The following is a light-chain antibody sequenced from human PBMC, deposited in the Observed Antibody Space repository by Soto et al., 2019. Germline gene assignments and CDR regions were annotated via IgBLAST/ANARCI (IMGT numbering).Light chain of an antibody. Sequence: QSALNQPASVSGSPGQSIIISCTGTSSYIGSYNLVSWYQQHPCKAPKLMIYEGSKRPAGVSDRLSGSRSGNTASLTISGLQAEDEADYYCCSYASGGTYVFGTGTKVTVL. CDR2: EGS. V-gene: IGLV2-23*01. J-gene: IGLJ1*01. CDR1: SSYIGSYNL. CDR3: CSYASGGTYV.